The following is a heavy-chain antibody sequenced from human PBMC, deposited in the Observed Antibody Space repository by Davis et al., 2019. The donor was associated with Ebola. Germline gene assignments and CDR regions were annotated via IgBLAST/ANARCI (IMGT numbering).Heavy chain of an antibody. V-gene: IGHV3-33*01. J-gene: IGHJ2*01. CDR3: ARARRATARYFDL. Sequence: GESLKISCAASGFTFSSYGMHWVRQAPGKGLEWVAVIWYDGSNKYYADSVKGRFTISRDNSKNTLYLQMNSLRAEDTAVYYCARARRATARYFDLWGRGILVTVSS. D-gene: IGHD1-26*01. CDR2: IWYDGSNK. CDR1: GFTFSSYG.